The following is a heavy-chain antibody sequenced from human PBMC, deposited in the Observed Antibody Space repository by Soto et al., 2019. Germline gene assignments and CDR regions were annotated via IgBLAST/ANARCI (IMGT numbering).Heavy chain of an antibody. J-gene: IGHJ6*02. CDR2: INHSGST. CDR3: ARGGCGGDCYWFYYYYGMDV. D-gene: IGHD2-21*02. CDR1: GGSISSSNW. V-gene: IGHV4-4*02. Sequence: SETLSLTCAVSGGSISSSNWWSWVRQPPGKGLEWIGEINHSGSTNYNPSLKSRVTISVDTSKNQFSLKLSSVTAADTAVYYCARGGCGGDCYWFYYYYGMDVWGQGTTVTVSS.